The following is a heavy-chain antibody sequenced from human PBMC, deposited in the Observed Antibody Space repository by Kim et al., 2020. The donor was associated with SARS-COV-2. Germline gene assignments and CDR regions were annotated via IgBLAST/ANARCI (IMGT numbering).Heavy chain of an antibody. CDR1: GFTFSRYG. CDR2: ISSDGSYK. Sequence: GGSLRLSCEASGFTFSRYGIHWVRQAPGKGLEWVAVISSDGSYKNYADSVKGRFTISRDKSKNTLYLQMNSLRPEDTAVYYCARPPYGDYVRDYFDYWGQGTLVTVSS. CDR3: ARPPYGDYVRDYFDY. J-gene: IGHJ4*02. D-gene: IGHD4-17*01. V-gene: IGHV3-33*05.